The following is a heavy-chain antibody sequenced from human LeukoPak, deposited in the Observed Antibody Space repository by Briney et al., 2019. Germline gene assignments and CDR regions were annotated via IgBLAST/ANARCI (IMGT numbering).Heavy chain of an antibody. J-gene: IGHJ4*02. V-gene: IGHV4-34*01. D-gene: IGHD1-26*01. Sequence: SETLSLTCAVYGGSFSGYYWNWIRQPPGKGLEWIGEINHSGTTNYNPPLKSRVTLSVDTSKNQFSLKLTSVTAADTAVYYCARDELGVSYWGQGTLVIVSS. CDR3: ARDELGVSY. CDR1: GGSFSGYY. CDR2: INHSGTT.